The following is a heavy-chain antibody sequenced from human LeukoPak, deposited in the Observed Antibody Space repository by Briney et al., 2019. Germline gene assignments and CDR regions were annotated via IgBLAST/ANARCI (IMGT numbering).Heavy chain of an antibody. CDR2: ISSGGGST. CDR3: AKSYDYSSSSALNY. CDR1: GFTFSNAA. J-gene: IGHJ4*02. V-gene: IGHV3-23*01. D-gene: IGHD6-6*01. Sequence: PGGSLRLSCAASGFTFSNAAMTWVRQAPGKGLEWVSTISSGGGSTFYADSVKGRFTISRDNSQNTLYLQMNSLRAGDTALYYCAKSYDYSSSSALNYWGQGTLVTVSS.